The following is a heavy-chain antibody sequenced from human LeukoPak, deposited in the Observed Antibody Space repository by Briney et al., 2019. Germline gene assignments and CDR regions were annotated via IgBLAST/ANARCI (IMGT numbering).Heavy chain of an antibody. D-gene: IGHD3-10*01. CDR1: GFTFSIHG. V-gene: IGHV3-48*02. CDR3: ARVGRGAYGMDV. J-gene: IGHJ6*02. Sequence: TGGSLRLSCAASGFTFSIHGMNWVRQAPGKGLEWVSYIINSGGTVYYTDSVQGRFTISRDNARNSLFLQMNSLRDEDTAVYYCARVGRGAYGMDVWGQGTTVTVSS. CDR2: IINSGGTV.